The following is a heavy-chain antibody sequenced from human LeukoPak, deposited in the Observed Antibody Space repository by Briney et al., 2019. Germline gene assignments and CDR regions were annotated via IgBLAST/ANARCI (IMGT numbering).Heavy chain of an antibody. J-gene: IGHJ3*02. V-gene: IGHV3-21*01. CDR3: ARDRYCGGDCYSYAFDI. Sequence: PGGSLRLSCAASGFTFSSYSMNGVRQAPGKGLEWVSSISSSSSYIYYADSVKGRFTISRDNAKNSLYLQMNSLRAEDTAVYYCARDRYCGGDCYSYAFDIWGQGTMVTVSS. CDR1: GFTFSSYS. D-gene: IGHD2-21*02. CDR2: ISSSSSYI.